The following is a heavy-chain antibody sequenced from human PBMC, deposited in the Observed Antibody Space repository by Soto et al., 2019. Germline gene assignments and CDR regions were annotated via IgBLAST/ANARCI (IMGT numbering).Heavy chain of an antibody. CDR3: SSERHGGGGYGNWFDP. V-gene: IGHV1-18*01. CDR2: SSAYNGNT. D-gene: IGHD3-22*01. Sequence: ASVKVSCKASGYTFTSYGISWVRQAPGQGLEWMGWSSAYNGNTNYAQKLQGRVTMTTDTSTSTAYMELRSMRYDDTAASYCSSERHGGGGYGNWFDPWGQGTLVTVSS. CDR1: GYTFTSYG. J-gene: IGHJ5*02.